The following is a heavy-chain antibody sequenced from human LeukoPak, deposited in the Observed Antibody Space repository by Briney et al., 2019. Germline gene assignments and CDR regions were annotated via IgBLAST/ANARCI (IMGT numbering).Heavy chain of an antibody. D-gene: IGHD3-3*01. CDR1: GGSFSGYY. Sequence: SETLSLTCAVYGGSFSGYYWTWIRQPPGKGLEWIGEINHSGSASYNPSLKSRVTISVDTSKNQFSLELRSVTAADAAVYFCAFKSHRIGYYGEDNYYGLDVWGQGTTVTVSS. J-gene: IGHJ6*02. CDR3: AFKSHRIGYYGEDNYYGLDV. CDR2: INHSGSA. V-gene: IGHV4-34*01.